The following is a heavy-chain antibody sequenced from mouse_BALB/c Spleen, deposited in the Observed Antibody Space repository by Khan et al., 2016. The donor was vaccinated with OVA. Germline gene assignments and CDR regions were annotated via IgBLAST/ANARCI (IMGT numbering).Heavy chain of an antibody. V-gene: IGHV5-6-5*01. CDR1: GFTFSSYV. Sequence: EVELVESGGDLVKPGESLKLSCAASGFTFSSYVMSWVRQTPEKRLEWVASISSGGNTYYADSLKGGFTISRDDAWNILYLQMIRLRSEDTAMYYCTRCPFDVDFDYFDFWGQGTTLTVSA. CDR3: TRCPFDVDFDYFDF. CDR2: ISSGGNT. J-gene: IGHJ2*01.